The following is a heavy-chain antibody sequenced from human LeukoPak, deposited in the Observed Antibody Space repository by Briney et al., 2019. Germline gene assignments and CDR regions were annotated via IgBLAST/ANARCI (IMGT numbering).Heavy chain of an antibody. V-gene: IGHV1-8*02. CDR1: GYTFGHH. Sequence: ASVKVSCKASGYTFGHHMHWVRQAPGQGLEWMGWMNPNSGNTGYAQKFQGRVTMTRNTSISTAYMELSSLRSEDTAVYYCASIKVAMAAGESDYWGQGTLVTVSS. CDR3: ASIKVAMAAGESDY. J-gene: IGHJ4*02. D-gene: IGHD5-12*01. CDR2: MNPNSGNT.